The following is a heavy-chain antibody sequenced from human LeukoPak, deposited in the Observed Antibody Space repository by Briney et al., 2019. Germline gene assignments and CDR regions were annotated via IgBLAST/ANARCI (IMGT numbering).Heavy chain of an antibody. D-gene: IGHD6-19*01. CDR2: MYYSGST. CDR3: ARQTLADDIDY. V-gene: IGHV4-39*01. Sequence: SETLSLTCTVSGGSISSTSYYWGWIRQPPGKGLEWIGNMYYSGSTYYNPSLKSRVTISVDRSKNQFSLKLNSVTAADTAVYYCARQTLADDIDYWGQGTLVTVSS. J-gene: IGHJ4*02. CDR1: GGSISSTSYY.